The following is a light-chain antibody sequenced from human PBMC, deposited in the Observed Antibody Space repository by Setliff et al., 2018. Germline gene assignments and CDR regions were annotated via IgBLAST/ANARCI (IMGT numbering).Light chain of an antibody. CDR1: SSDIGTFNL. Sequence: QSALAQPASVSGSPGQSITISCTGTSSDIGTFNLVSWYQQHPGKAPKLMIYEVTKRPSGVPDRFSGSKSGNTASLTVSGLLAEDEADYYCTSYAGSNNFVFGSGTKVTVL. J-gene: IGLJ1*01. CDR2: EVT. CDR3: TSYAGSNNFV. V-gene: IGLV2-23*02.